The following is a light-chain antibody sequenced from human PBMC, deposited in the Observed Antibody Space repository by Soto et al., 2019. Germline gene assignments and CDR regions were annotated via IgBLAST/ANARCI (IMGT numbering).Light chain of an antibody. CDR2: GAS. CDR1: QSFTSNY. J-gene: IGKJ1*01. V-gene: IGKV3-20*01. Sequence: EIVLSQSPGTLSLSPGERATLSCGASQSFTSNYLAWYQQKPGQAPRLLIYGASTRATGIPDRFSGSGSGTDFTLTISRLEHEYVAVYYWQQYGSSGTFGQGTKVDIK. CDR3: QQYGSSGT.